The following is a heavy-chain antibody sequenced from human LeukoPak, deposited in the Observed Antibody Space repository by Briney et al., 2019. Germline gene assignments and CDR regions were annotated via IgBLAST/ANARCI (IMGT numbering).Heavy chain of an antibody. CDR3: AKALGGYDFDY. J-gene: IGHJ4*02. CDR1: GFTFSSYA. V-gene: IGHV3-23*01. D-gene: IGHD3-16*01. Sequence: GGSLRLSCAASGFTFSSYAMSWVRQAPGKGLEWVSAISGSGSSTYCADSVKGRFTISRDNSKNTLFLHMNSLRAEDTAVYYCAKALGGYDFDYWGQGTLVTVSS. CDR2: ISGSGSST.